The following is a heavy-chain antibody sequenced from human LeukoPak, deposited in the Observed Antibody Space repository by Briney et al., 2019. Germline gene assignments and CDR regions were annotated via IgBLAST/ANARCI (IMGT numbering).Heavy chain of an antibody. D-gene: IGHD6-6*01. CDR2: ISGSGSST. J-gene: IGHJ4*02. Sequence: GGSLRLSCAASGFTFSNCAMSWVRQAPEKGLEWVSGISGSGSSTYYADSVKGRFTISRDNSKDTLYLQMNSLRAEDTAVYYCARAYSSSEFDYWGQGTLVTVSS. CDR3: ARAYSSSEFDY. V-gene: IGHV3-23*01. CDR1: GFTFSNCA.